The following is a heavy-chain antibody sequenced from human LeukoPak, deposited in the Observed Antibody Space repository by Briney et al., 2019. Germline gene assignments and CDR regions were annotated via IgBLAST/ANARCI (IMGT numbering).Heavy chain of an antibody. V-gene: IGHV4-39*01. CDR1: GGSISISSYY. D-gene: IGHD2-21*01. CDR2: MYYSGTT. CDR3: ASLGGYCGGDCYSRPFDY. Sequence: SETLSLTCTVSGGSISISSYYWGWIRQPPGTGLEWIGSMYYSGTTHYSPSLKSRVTISVDTSKNQFSLKLSSVTAADTAVYYCASLGGYCGGDCYSRPFDYWGQGTLVTVSS. J-gene: IGHJ4*02.